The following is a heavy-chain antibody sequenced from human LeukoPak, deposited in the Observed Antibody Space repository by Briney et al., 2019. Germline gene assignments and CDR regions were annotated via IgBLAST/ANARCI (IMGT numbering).Heavy chain of an antibody. V-gene: IGHV3-73*01. Sequence: GGSLRLSCAASGFTFSGSALHWVRQASGKGLEWVGRIRSTANGYATAYAASVKGRFTISRDDSKNTAYLQMNSLKTEDTAVYYCTRPTSRRYNYYDSSGYYEPDYWGQGTLVTVSS. CDR1: GFTFSGSA. D-gene: IGHD3-22*01. CDR3: TRPTSRRYNYYDSSGYYEPDY. CDR2: IRSTANGYAT. J-gene: IGHJ4*02.